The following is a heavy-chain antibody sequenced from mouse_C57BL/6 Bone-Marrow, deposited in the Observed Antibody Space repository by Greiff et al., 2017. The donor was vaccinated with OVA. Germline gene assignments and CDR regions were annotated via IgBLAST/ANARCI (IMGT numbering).Heavy chain of an antibody. CDR1: GFNIKDDY. Sequence: EVQLVESGAELVRPGASVKLSCTASGFNIKDDYMHWVKQRPEQGLEWIGWIDPENGDTEYASKFQGKATITADTSSNTAYLQLSSLTSEDTAVYYCTIDGNYRYFDVWGTGTTVTVSS. CDR3: TIDGNYRYFDV. J-gene: IGHJ1*03. V-gene: IGHV14-4*01. CDR2: IDPENGDT. D-gene: IGHD2-1*01.